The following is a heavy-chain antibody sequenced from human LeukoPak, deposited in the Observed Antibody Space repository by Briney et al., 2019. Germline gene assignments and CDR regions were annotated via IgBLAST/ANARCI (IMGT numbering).Heavy chain of an antibody. J-gene: IGHJ4*02. Sequence: GGSLRLSCAASGFTFSSFTMNWVRQAQGKGLEWVSSISSSSSYLYYADSVKGRFTLSRDNAKNSLYLQMNSLRAEDTAVYYCAKDLMPYGSGSYFFDYWGQGILVTVSS. CDR1: GFTFSSFT. V-gene: IGHV3-21*01. CDR3: AKDLMPYGSGSYFFDY. CDR2: ISSSSSYL. D-gene: IGHD3-10*01.